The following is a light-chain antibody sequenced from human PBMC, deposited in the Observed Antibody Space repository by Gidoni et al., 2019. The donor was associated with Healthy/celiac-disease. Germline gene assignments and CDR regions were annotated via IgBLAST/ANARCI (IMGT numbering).Light chain of an antibody. V-gene: IGKV3-20*01. CDR3: QQYGSSPLFT. CDR1: QSVSSSY. J-gene: IGKJ3*01. CDR2: GAS. Sequence: EIVLTQSPGTLSFSPGERATLSCRASQSVSSSYLAWYQQKPGQAHRLLIYGASSRATGIPDRFSGSGSGTDFTLTISRLEPEDFEVYYCQQYGSSPLFTFXPXTKVDIK.